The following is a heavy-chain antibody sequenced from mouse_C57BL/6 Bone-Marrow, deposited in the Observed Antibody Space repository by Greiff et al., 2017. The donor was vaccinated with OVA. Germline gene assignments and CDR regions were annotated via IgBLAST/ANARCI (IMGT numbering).Heavy chain of an antibody. CDR3: ARLDAMDY. CDR1: GFTFRDFY. J-gene: IGHJ4*01. CDR2: ISNGGGST. Sequence: EVQFVESGGGLVQPGGSLKLSCAASGFTFRDFYMYWIRQTPEKRLEWVAYISNGGGSTYYPDTVKGRFTISRDNAKNTLYLQMSRLKSEDTAMYYCARLDAMDYWGQGTSVTVSS. V-gene: IGHV5-12*01.